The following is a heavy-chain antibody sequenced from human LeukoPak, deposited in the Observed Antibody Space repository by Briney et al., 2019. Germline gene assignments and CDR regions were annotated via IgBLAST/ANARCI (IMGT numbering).Heavy chain of an antibody. J-gene: IGHJ4*02. CDR1: GFTFSTFW. Sequence: PGRSLGLSCAASGFTFSTFWMHWVRQAPGKGLVWVSRINGGGSSTIYADSVKGRFTISRDNAKNTLYLQMSSLGAEDTAVYYCARGDYAYYFDYWGQGTLVTVSS. CDR2: INGGGSST. D-gene: IGHD2-2*01. V-gene: IGHV3-74*01. CDR3: ARGDYAYYFDY.